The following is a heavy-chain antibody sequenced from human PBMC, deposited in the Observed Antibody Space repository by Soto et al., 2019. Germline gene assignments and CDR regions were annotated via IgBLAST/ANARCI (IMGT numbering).Heavy chain of an antibody. CDR2: INPSGGST. CDR3: AREAVTTAYYYGMDV. D-gene: IGHD4-4*01. Sequence: GASVKVSCKASGYTFTSYYMHWVRQAPGQGLEWMGIINPSGGSTSYAQKFQGRVTMTRDTSTSTVYMELSSLRSEDTAVYYCAREAVTTAYYYGMDVWGQGTTVTVSS. V-gene: IGHV1-46*01. J-gene: IGHJ6*02. CDR1: GYTFTSYY.